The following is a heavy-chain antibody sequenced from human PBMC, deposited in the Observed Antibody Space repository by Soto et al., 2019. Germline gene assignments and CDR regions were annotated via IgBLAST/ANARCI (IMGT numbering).Heavy chain of an antibody. D-gene: IGHD3-16*02. CDR2: IYYSGSA. CDR3: ARTSYRFMDV. Sequence: PSETLSLTCTVSGGSISTYYWSWIRQPPGKGLEWIGYIYYSGSANYNPSLKSRATISVDTSKNQFSLKLSSVTAADTAVYYCARTSYRFMDVWGKGTTVTVSS. J-gene: IGHJ6*04. CDR1: GGSISTYY. V-gene: IGHV4-59*08.